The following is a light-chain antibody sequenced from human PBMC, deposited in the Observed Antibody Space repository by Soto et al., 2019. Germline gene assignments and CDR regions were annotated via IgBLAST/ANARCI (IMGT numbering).Light chain of an antibody. J-gene: IGKJ5*01. CDR2: DAS. CDR3: QQRSNGIT. Sequence: EIVLTQSPATLSLSPGERATLSCRASQSVSSYLAWYQQKPGQAPRLLIYDASNRATGIPARFSGSGSGTDFTLTISSLDPEDFAVYYCQQRSNGITFGQGTRLEIK. CDR1: QSVSSY. V-gene: IGKV3-11*01.